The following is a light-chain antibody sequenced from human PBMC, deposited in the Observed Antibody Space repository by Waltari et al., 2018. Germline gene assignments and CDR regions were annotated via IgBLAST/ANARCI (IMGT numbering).Light chain of an antibody. J-gene: IGKJ2*01. CDR1: QSVLYSANNKNY. V-gene: IGKV4-1*01. CDR2: WAS. Sequence: DIVMTQSPDSLAMSLGERATIHSKSSQSVLYSANNKNYLAWYQQKPGQPPNLLIYWASTRESGVPDRFSGSGSGTDFTLTISSLQAEDVAVYYCQQYYTTPYTFGQGTKLEIK. CDR3: QQYYTTPYT.